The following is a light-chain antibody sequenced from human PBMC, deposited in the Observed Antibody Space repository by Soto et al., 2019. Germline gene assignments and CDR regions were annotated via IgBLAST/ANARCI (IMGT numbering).Light chain of an antibody. V-gene: IGKV1-5*01. CDR3: QQYASYPWT. J-gene: IGKJ1*01. CDR2: DAF. Sequence: DIQMTQSPSTLSASMGDRVTITCRASQSLSGWFAWYQQTPGKAPKLLISDAFRLESGVPSRLRGSGYGTELSITISSMQTGDSATFYCQQYASYPWTFGRGTKVDIK. CDR1: QSLSGW.